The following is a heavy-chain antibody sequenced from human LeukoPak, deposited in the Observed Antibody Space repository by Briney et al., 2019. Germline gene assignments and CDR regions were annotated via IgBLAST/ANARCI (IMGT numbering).Heavy chain of an antibody. J-gene: IGHJ4*02. CDR1: GYTFTTYG. D-gene: IGHD3-10*01. V-gene: IGHV1-18*01. Sequence: ASVKVSCKASGYTFTTYGISWVRQAPGQGLEWMGWISAYNGNTNYAQKLQGRVTMTTDTSTSTAYMELRSLRSDDTAVYYCARDGKRYYGSGSYYNWVYWGQGTLVTVSS. CDR2: ISAYNGNT. CDR3: ARDGKRYYGSGSYYNWVY.